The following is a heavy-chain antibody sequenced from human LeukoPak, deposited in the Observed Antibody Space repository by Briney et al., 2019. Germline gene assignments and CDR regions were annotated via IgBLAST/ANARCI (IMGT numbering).Heavy chain of an antibody. V-gene: IGHV1-2*02. CDR2: TNPNSGGT. D-gene: IGHD2-15*01. Sequence: ASVKVSCKASGYTFTGYYMHWVRQAPGQGLEWTGWTNPNSGGTNYAQKFQGRVTMTRDTSISTAYMELSRLRSDDTAVYYCARGRGGSYYFDYWGQGTLVTVSS. J-gene: IGHJ4*02. CDR1: GYTFTGYY. CDR3: ARGRGGSYYFDY.